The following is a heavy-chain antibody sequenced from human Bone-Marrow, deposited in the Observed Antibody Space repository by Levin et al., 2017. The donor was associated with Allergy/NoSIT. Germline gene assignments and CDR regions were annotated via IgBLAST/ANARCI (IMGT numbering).Heavy chain of an antibody. V-gene: IGHV3-53*01. CDR3: GRVEGGSGYSSSGVCGGFDH. Sequence: GGSLRLSCVVSGFSVTSNYMVWVRQAPGKGLEWVSVLYTSGSAYYVGSVRGRFTISRDSSKNTLYLQMDSLRAEDTAVYYGGRVEGGSGYSSSGVCGGFDHWGQGTLVTVSS. D-gene: IGHD3-22*01. J-gene: IGHJ4*02. CDR1: GFSVTSNY. CDR2: LYTSGSA.